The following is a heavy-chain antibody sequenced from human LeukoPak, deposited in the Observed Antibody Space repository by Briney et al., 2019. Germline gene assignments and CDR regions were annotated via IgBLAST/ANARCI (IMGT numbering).Heavy chain of an antibody. CDR2: INPKSGGT. CDR1: GYTFTGYY. Sequence: ASVKVSCKASGYTFTGYYMHWVRQAPGQGLEWMGWINPKSGGTNYAQKFQGRVTMTRDTSISTAYMDMSSLRSDDTAVYYCARLGTMVRGVDLGYYYMDVWGKGTTVTVSS. V-gene: IGHV1-2*02. D-gene: IGHD3-10*01. CDR3: ARLGTMVRGVDLGYYYMDV. J-gene: IGHJ6*03.